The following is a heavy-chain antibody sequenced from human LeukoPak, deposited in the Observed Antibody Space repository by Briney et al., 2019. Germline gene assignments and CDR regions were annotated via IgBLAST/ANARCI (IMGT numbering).Heavy chain of an antibody. Sequence: GGSLRLSCAASGFTFSSYAMSWVRQAPGKGLEWVSAISGSGGSTYYADSVQGRLTISRDNSKNTLYLQINSLRAEDTALYYCARTAVGTETDYFDYWGQGTLVTVSS. J-gene: IGHJ4*02. CDR1: GFTFSSYA. CDR2: ISGSGGST. CDR3: ARTAVGTETDYFDY. V-gene: IGHV3-23*01. D-gene: IGHD4-23*01.